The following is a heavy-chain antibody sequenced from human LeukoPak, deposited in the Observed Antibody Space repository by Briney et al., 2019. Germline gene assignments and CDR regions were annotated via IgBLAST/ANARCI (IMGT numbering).Heavy chain of an antibody. J-gene: IGHJ4*02. V-gene: IGHV3-7*01. CDR1: GFTFNMYW. Sequence: GGSLRLSCAASGFTFNMYWMTWVRQAPGKGLESVAYINKDGSDKYYVDSVKGRFTVSRDSAKNSLYLQMNSPRAEDTAVYYCARDAGYGGNSDYWGQGTLVTVSS. D-gene: IGHD4-23*01. CDR3: ARDAGYGGNSDY. CDR2: INKDGSDK.